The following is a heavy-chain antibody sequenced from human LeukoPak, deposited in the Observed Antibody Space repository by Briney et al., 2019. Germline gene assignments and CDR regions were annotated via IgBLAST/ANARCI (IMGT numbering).Heavy chain of an antibody. CDR3: ARGLDTLDPLAY. Sequence: GGSLRLSCAASGFTFSSYSMHWVRQAPGKGLDWVAVISFDGSNKYFADSVKGRFTISRDNSKNTLYLQMNSLRAEDTAVYYCARGLDTLDPLAYWGQGTLVTVSS. D-gene: IGHD1-1*01. J-gene: IGHJ4*02. CDR2: ISFDGSNK. V-gene: IGHV3-30*04. CDR1: GFTFSSYS.